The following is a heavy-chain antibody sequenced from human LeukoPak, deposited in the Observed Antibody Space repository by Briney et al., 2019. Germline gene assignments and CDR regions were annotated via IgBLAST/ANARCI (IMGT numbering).Heavy chain of an antibody. CDR3: ARDHCSGGSCFNWFDP. J-gene: IGHJ5*02. CDR2: VYHGVST. CDR1: GYSITSAYY. D-gene: IGHD2-15*01. V-gene: IGHV4-38-2*02. Sequence: PSETLSLTCTVSGYSITSAYYWGWVRQPPGKGLEWVGNVYHGVSTYYNPSLKSRVTISVDASKNQFSLKLSSVTAADTAVYYCARDHCSGGSCFNWFDPWGQGALVTVSS.